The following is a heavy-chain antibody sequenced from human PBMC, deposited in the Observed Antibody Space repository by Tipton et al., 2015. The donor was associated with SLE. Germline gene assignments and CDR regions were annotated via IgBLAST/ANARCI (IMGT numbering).Heavy chain of an antibody. J-gene: IGHJ1*01. D-gene: IGHD3-10*01. CDR1: GGSFSSDTYL. V-gene: IGHV4-39*07. CDR2: IYYTGST. Sequence: TLSLTCTVSGGSFSSDTYLWGWIRQPPGKGLEWIGDIYYTGSTYYNPSLKSRVTISLGTSRNQFSLRLKSVTAADTAVYYCATNLILEGVPEYWAQGSLVTVSS. CDR3: ATNLILEGVPEY.